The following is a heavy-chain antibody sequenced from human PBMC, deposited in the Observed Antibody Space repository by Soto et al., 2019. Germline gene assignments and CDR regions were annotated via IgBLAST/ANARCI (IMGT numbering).Heavy chain of an antibody. CDR3: AHRGVPTERGGDWFDP. CDR2: IYWDDDK. Sequence: QITLKESGPTLVKPTQTLTLTCTFSGFSLSTSGVGVGWIRQPPGKALEWLALIYWDDDKRYSPSLKSRLTITQDTYKNQVVLTMTNVDPVDTATYYCAHRGVPTERGGDWFDPWGQGTLVTVSS. D-gene: IGHD1-26*01. J-gene: IGHJ5*02. CDR1: GFSLSTSGVG. V-gene: IGHV2-5*02.